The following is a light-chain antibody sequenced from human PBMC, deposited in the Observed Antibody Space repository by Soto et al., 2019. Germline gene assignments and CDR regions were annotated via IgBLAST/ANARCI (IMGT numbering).Light chain of an antibody. CDR1: QSISSW. Sequence: DIQMTQSPSTLSASVGDRVTITCRASQSISSWLAWYQQKPGKAPKLLIYDASSLESGVPSRVSGSGSGTEFTLTISSLQPDDFATYYCQQYKSYPRTFGQGTKVEIK. CDR2: DAS. CDR3: QQYKSYPRT. J-gene: IGKJ1*01. V-gene: IGKV1-5*01.